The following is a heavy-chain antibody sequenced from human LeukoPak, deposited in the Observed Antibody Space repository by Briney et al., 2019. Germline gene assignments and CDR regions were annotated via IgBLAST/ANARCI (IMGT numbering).Heavy chain of an antibody. D-gene: IGHD6-13*01. J-gene: IGHJ4*02. Sequence: GASVKVSCKASGYTFTGYYMHWVRQAPGQGLERMGWINPNSGGTNYAQKFQGRVTMTRDTSISTAYMELSRLRSDDTAVYHCARDGFGAAADPIDYWGQGTLVTVSS. CDR3: ARDGFGAAADPIDY. V-gene: IGHV1-2*02. CDR2: INPNSGGT. CDR1: GYTFTGYY.